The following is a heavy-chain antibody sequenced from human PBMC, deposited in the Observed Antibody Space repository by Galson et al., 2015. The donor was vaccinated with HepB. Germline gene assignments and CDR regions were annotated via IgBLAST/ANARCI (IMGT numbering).Heavy chain of an antibody. CDR1: GFNLKIYE. CDR2: ISDSGSGI. D-gene: IGHD6-19*01. CDR3: AKEPNRFNSAWYFFN. V-gene: IGHV3-48*03. J-gene: IGHJ4*02. Sequence: SLRLSCAASGFNLKIYEMNWVRQAPGKGLEWISFISDSGSGIFYADSVKGRFTISRDNAKNSLYLQMNCLRAEDTAVYYCAKEPNRFNSAWYFFNWGQGTLV.